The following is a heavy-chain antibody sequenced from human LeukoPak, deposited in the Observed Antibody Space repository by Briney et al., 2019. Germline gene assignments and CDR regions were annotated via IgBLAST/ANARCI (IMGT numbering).Heavy chain of an antibody. V-gene: IGHV4-30-4*01. J-gene: IGHJ5*02. D-gene: IGHD2/OR15-2a*01. CDR1: GGSISSGDYY. Sequence: SETLSLTCTVSGGSISSGDYYWSWIRQPPGKGLEWIGYIYYSGSTYYNPPLKSRVTISVDTSKNQFSLKLSSVTAADTAVYYCARFEKEYPSLYWFDPWGQGTLVTVSS. CDR3: ARFEKEYPSLYWFDP. CDR2: IYYSGST.